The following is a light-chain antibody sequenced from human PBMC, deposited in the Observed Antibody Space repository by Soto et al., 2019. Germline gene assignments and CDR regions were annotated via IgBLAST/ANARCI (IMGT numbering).Light chain of an antibody. V-gene: IGKV3-11*01. Sequence: EIVLTQSPATLSLSPGERATLSCRASQSVSSYLAWYQQKPGQAPRLLIYDASNRATGIPARFSGSGSGTDFTLTISNLEPDDFAVSYCQQRSNWPLTFVGGTKVEIK. CDR3: QQRSNWPLT. J-gene: IGKJ4*01. CDR2: DAS. CDR1: QSVSSY.